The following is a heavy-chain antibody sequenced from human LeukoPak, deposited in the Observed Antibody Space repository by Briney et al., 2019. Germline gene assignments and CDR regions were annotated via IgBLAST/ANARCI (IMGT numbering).Heavy chain of an antibody. V-gene: IGHV1-2*06. CDR1: GYTFSGYY. CDR3: ARCEEQWLVPDY. J-gene: IGHJ4*02. CDR2: INPNSGGT. D-gene: IGHD6-19*01. Sequence: ASVKVSCKASGYTFSGYYMHWVRQAPGQGLEWMGRINPNSGGTNYAQKFQGRVTMTRDTSISTVYMEQSRLRSDDTAVYYCARCEEQWLVPDYWGQGTLVTVSS.